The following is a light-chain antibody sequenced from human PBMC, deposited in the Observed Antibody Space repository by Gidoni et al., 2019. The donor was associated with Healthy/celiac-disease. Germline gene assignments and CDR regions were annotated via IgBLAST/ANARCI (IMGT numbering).Light chain of an antibody. CDR1: QGIRNG. Sequence: AIPMTPSPSSLSASVGDRVTITCRASQGIRNGLGWYQQKPGKAPKLLIYAASSLQSGVPSRFSGSGSGTDFTLTISSLQPEDFATYYCLQDYNFPRTFGQGTKVEIK. CDR2: AAS. V-gene: IGKV1-6*01. CDR3: LQDYNFPRT. J-gene: IGKJ1*01.